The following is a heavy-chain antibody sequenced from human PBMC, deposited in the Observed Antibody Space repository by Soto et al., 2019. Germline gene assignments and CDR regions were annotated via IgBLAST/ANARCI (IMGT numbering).Heavy chain of an antibody. CDR3: ARGGPAETFYYYYGMDV. V-gene: IGHV3-48*02. Sequence: EVQLVESGGGLVQPGGSLRLSCAASGFNFSSYSMNWVRQAPGKGLEWVSYISSSSSTIYYADSVKGRFTISRYNAKNSLYLQMNSLRDYFMAVYYCARGGPAETFYYYYGMDVWGQVTTGTVSS. J-gene: IGHJ6*02. D-gene: IGHD2-2*01. CDR1: GFNFSSYS. CDR2: ISSSSSTI.